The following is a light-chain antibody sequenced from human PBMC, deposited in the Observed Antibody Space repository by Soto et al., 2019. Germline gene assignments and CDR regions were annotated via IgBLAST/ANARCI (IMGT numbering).Light chain of an antibody. J-gene: IGLJ1*01. V-gene: IGLV2-14*01. Sequence: QSVLTQPASVSGSPGQSITISCTGTSNDVGGYNLVSWYQQSPGKVPKLLIYNVSNRPAGVSDRFSGSKSGNTASLTISGLKAEDESDYFCTSCKSDSLYVFGTGTQLTVL. CDR3: TSCKSDSLYV. CDR1: SNDVGGYNL. CDR2: NVS.